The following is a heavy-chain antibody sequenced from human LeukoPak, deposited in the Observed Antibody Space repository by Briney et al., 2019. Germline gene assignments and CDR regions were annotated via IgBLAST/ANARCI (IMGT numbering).Heavy chain of an antibody. V-gene: IGHV3-21*05. D-gene: IGHD1-1*01. CDR1: GFRFTIYA. J-gene: IGHJ4*02. CDR3: GRASTPPQLIDY. CDR2: IDSGATDI. Sequence: PGGSLRLSCAASGFRFTIYARNWVRQAPGKGLEWIAYIDSGATDILYVDSVKGRFTISRDDAKSSLFLQRPSLTAGDTAVNYWGRASTPPQLIDYWGQGTQVTVSA.